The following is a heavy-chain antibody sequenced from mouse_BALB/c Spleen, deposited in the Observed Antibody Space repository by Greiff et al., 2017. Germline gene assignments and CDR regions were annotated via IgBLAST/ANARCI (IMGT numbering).Heavy chain of an antibody. CDR3: AREGYGNSFDY. CDR2: ISDGGSYT. Sequence: EVMLVESGGGLVKPGGSLKLSCAASGFTFSDYYMYWVRQTPEKRLEWVATISDGGSYTYYPDSVKGRFTISRDNAKNNLYLQMSSLKSEDTAMYYCAREGYGNSFDYWGQGTTLTVSS. V-gene: IGHV5-4*02. CDR1: GFTFSDYY. D-gene: IGHD2-10*02. J-gene: IGHJ2*01.